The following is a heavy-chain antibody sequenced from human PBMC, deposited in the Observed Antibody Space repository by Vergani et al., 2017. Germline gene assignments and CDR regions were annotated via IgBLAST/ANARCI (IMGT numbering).Heavy chain of an antibody. D-gene: IGHD5-12*01. CDR3: AKANPRNSGYDYLYYYHAMDC. CDR1: GFTFNHYA. CDR2: ISGSGGST. V-gene: IGHV3-23*01. J-gene: IGHJ6*02. Sequence: EVQLLESGGDLVQPGGSLRLSCAASGFTFNHYAMNWVRQAPGKGLEWVSGISGSGGSTYYAGSVKGRFTISRDSSKNTLYLQINSLSAGDTAVYYCAKANPRNSGYDYLYYYHAMDCWGQGTTVTVSS.